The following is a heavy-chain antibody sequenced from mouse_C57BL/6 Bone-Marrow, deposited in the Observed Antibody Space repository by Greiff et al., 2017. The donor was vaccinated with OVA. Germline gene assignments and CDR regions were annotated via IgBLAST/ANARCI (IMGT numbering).Heavy chain of an antibody. V-gene: IGHV1-82*01. D-gene: IGHD1-1*02. CDR1: GYAFSRSW. J-gene: IGHJ2*01. CDR2: IYPGDGDT. Sequence: QVQLKQSGPELVKPGASVKISCKASGYAFSRSWLNWVKPRPGKGLEWIGRIYPGDGDTNYNGKFKGKATLTADKSSSTAYMQLSSLTSEDSAVYFCARRILWDYWGQGTTLTVSS. CDR3: ARRILWDY.